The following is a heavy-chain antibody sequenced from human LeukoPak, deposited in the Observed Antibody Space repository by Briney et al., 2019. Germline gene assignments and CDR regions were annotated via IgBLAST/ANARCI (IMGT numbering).Heavy chain of an antibody. J-gene: IGHJ6*04. CDR1: GFTFSSYS. D-gene: IGHD1-20*01. Sequence: GGSLRLSCAASGFTFSSYSMNWVRQAPGKGLEWVSYISSSSSTIYYADSVKGRFTISRDNAKNSLYLQMNSLRAEDTAVYYCARDLTGTLSMDVWGKGTTVTVSP. CDR2: ISSSSSTI. CDR3: ARDLTGTLSMDV. V-gene: IGHV3-48*01.